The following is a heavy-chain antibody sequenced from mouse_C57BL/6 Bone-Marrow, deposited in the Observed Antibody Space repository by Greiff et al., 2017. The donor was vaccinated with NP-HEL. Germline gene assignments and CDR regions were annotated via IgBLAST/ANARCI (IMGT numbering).Heavy chain of an antibody. Sequence: EVQWVESGGGLVKPGGSLKLSCAASGFTFSSYAMSWVRQTPEKRLEWVATISDGGSYTYYPDNVKGRFTISRDNAKNNLYLQMSHLKSEDTAMYYCARAYSNYVEGAMDYWGQGTSVTVSS. D-gene: IGHD2-5*01. V-gene: IGHV5-4*01. CDR2: ISDGGSYT. CDR3: ARAYSNYVEGAMDY. J-gene: IGHJ4*01. CDR1: GFTFSSYA.